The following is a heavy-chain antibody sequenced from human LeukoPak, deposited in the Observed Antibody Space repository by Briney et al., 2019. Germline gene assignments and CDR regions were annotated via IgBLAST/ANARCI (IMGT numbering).Heavy chain of an antibody. J-gene: IGHJ4*02. CDR2: MNPDSGNT. CDR1: GYTFTSYD. D-gene: IGHD6-19*01. CDR3: ARGPLAVDDY. Sequence: SVKVSCKASGYTFTSYDIKWLRQAAGQGLEWMGWMNPDSGNTGYAQKFQGRVTMTRNASISTAYMELSSLKSEDTAVYYCARGPLAVDDYWGQGALVTVSS. V-gene: IGHV1-8*01.